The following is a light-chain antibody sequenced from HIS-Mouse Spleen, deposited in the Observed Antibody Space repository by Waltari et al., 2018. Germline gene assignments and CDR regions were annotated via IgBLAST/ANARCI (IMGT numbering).Light chain of an antibody. CDR1: QSISSY. J-gene: IGKJ2*01. CDR2: AAS. V-gene: IGKV1-39*01. Sequence: DIQMTQSPSSLSASVGDRVTITCRASQSISSYLNWYQQKPGKAPKLLIYAASSLQSGVPSRFSGSGSGTDFTLTISSLQPEDFATYYCQQYDNLPYTFGQGTKLEIK. CDR3: QQYDNLPYT.